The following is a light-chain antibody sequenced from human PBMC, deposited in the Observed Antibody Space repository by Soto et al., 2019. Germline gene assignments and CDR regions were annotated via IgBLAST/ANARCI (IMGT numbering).Light chain of an antibody. V-gene: IGKV3-15*01. J-gene: IGKJ1*01. CDR1: QIIRTN. Sequence: EVVMTQSPAPLSVSPGERATLSCRASQIIRTNLAWYQQKPGQAPRLLIYGASTRATGVPARFSGSGSGTEFALTISGLKSEDSAVYYCQQYQDGWKLGQGTKVDIK. CDR3: QQYQDGWK. CDR2: GAS.